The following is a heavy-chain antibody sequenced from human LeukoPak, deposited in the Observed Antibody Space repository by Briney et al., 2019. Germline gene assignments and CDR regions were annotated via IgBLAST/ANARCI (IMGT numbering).Heavy chain of an antibody. CDR1: GFTFSSYW. V-gene: IGHV3-74*01. D-gene: IGHD2-2*01. CDR3: ARDLVPAAIFYWFEP. J-gene: IGHJ5*02. Sequence: PGGSLRLSCAASGFTFSSYWMHWVRHAPGKGLVWVSRINSDGSSTSYADSVKGRFTISRDNAKNTLYLQMNSLRPEDTAVYYWARDLVPAAIFYWFEPWGQGTLVTVSS. CDR2: INSDGSST.